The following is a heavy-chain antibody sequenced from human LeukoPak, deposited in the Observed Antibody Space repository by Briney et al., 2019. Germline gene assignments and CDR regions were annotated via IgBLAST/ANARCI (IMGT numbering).Heavy chain of an antibody. CDR1: GFTVSSNS. D-gene: IGHD4/OR15-4a*01. Sequence: GGSLRLSCTVSGFTVSSNSMSWVRQAPGKGLEWVSFIYSDNTHYSDSVKGRFTISRDNSKNTLYLQLNSLRAEDAAVYYCARRAGAYSHPYDYWGQGTLVTVSS. J-gene: IGHJ4*02. CDR2: IYSDNT. V-gene: IGHV3-53*01. CDR3: ARRAGAYSHPYDY.